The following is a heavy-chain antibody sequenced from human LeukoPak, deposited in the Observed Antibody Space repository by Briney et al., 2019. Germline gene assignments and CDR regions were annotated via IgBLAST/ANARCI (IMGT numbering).Heavy chain of an antibody. D-gene: IGHD4-17*01. J-gene: IGHJ5*02. V-gene: IGHV3-23*01. Sequence: GGSLRLSCLVSGFTYSTYGMSWVRQAPGKGLEWVSTISGSGDNTYYAESVKGRFTISRDNSKNRLYLKMNSLRAEDTAVYYCAKESTVTPGSVNWFDPWGQGTLVTVSS. CDR3: AKESTVTPGSVNWFDP. CDR1: GFTYSTYG. CDR2: ISGSGDNT.